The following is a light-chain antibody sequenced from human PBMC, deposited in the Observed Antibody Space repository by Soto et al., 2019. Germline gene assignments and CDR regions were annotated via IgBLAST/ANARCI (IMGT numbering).Light chain of an antibody. V-gene: IGKV3-15*01. CDR2: GAS. J-gene: IGKJ4*01. CDR1: QSVTGNY. Sequence: EIVLTQSPDTLSLSPVQRATLSCMARQSVTGNYLAWYQQKPGQAPRLLIYGASTRATGIPARFSGSGSGTEFTLTISSLQSEDFAVYYCQQYNNWPPVLTFGGGTKV. CDR3: QQYNNWPPVLT.